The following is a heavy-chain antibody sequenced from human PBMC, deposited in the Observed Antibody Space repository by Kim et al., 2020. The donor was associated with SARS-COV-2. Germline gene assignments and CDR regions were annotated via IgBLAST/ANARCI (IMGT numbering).Heavy chain of an antibody. CDR1: GFTFNNYY. J-gene: IGHJ4*02. Sequence: GGSLRLSCEASGFTFNNYYMSWIRQAPGKGLEWISYISHDSRYTDYADSVNGRFTISRDDAKSSLFLQMDSLRVEDTAKYYCARGDLGDYWGQGTLVTVSS. D-gene: IGHD1-26*01. CDR2: ISHDSRYT. CDR3: ARGDLGDY. V-gene: IGHV3-11*05.